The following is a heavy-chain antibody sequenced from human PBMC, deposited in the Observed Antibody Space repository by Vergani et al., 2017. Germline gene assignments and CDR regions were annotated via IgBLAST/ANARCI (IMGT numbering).Heavy chain of an antibody. Sequence: VQLQESGPGLVKPSETLSLTCTVSGGSISSYYWSWIRQPPGKGLAWIGYIYYSGSTNYNPSLKSRVTISVDTSKNQFSLKLSSVTAADTAVYYCASAIAAAGPINWFDPWGQGTLVTVSS. D-gene: IGHD6-13*01. CDR3: ASAIAAAGPINWFDP. V-gene: IGHV4-59*01. CDR2: IYYSGST. CDR1: GGSISSYY. J-gene: IGHJ5*02.